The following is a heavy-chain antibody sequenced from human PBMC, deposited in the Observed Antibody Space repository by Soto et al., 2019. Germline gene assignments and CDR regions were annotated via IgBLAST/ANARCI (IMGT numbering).Heavy chain of an antibody. CDR1: GFTFSSYA. J-gene: IGHJ4*02. V-gene: IGHV3-30-3*01. Sequence: QVQLVESGGGVVQPGRSLRLSCAASGFTFSSYAMHWVRQAPGKGLEWVAVISYDGSNKYYADSVKGRFTISRDNSKNTLDLQMNSLSAEDTAVYYCAREASGDYSFDYWGQGTLVTVSS. CDR3: AREASGDYSFDY. CDR2: ISYDGSNK. D-gene: IGHD4-17*01.